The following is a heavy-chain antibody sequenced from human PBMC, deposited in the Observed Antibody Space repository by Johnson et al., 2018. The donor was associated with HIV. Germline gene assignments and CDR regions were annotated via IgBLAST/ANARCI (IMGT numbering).Heavy chain of an antibody. CDR3: ARASGYYLSDALDI. CDR2: IGTAGDT. Sequence: VLLVESGGGVVQPGRSLRLSCAASGFTFSSYAMHWVRQATGKGLEWVSAIGTAGDTYYPGSVKGRFTISRENAKNSLYLQMNSLRAGDTAVYYCARASGYYLSDALDIWGQGTMV. D-gene: IGHD3-22*01. J-gene: IGHJ3*02. V-gene: IGHV3-13*01. CDR1: GFTFSSYA.